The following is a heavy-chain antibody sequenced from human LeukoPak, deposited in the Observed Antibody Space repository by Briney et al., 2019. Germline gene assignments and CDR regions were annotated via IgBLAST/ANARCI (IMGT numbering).Heavy chain of an antibody. V-gene: IGHV3-21*01. Sequence: GGSLRLSCAASGFTFSSYSMNWVRQAPGKGLEWVSSISSSSSYIYYADSVKGRFTISRDNAKNSLYLQMNSLRAEDTAVYYCARDPALYSYGAYYFDYWGQGTLVTVSS. D-gene: IGHD5-18*01. CDR2: ISSSSSYI. CDR3: ARDPALYSYGAYYFDY. J-gene: IGHJ4*02. CDR1: GFTFSSYS.